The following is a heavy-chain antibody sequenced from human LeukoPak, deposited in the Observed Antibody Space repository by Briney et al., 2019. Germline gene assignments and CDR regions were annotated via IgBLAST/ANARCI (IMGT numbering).Heavy chain of an antibody. CDR2: IIPIFGTA. CDR1: GGTFSSYA. V-gene: IGHV1-69*13. D-gene: IGHD3-3*01. Sequence: ASVKVSCKASGGTFSSYAISWVRQAPGQGLEWMGGIIPIFGTASYAQKFQGRVTITADESTSTAYMELSSLRSEDTAVYYCAREFRFLEWPERYFDLWGRGTLVTVSS. CDR3: AREFRFLEWPERYFDL. J-gene: IGHJ2*01.